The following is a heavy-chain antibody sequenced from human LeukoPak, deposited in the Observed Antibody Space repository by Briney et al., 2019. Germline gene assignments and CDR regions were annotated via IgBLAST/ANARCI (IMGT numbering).Heavy chain of an antibody. V-gene: IGHV3-23*01. CDR2: MSGSGGST. CDR3: ARYDTAMAGNPLAIFDY. CDR1: GFTFSNYA. D-gene: IGHD5-18*01. Sequence: GGSLRLSCAASGFTFSNYAMSWVRQAPGKGLEWVSGMSGSGGSTYYADSVKGRFTISRDNSKNTLYLQMNSLGAEDTAVYYCARYDTAMAGNPLAIFDYWGQGTLVTVSS. J-gene: IGHJ4*02.